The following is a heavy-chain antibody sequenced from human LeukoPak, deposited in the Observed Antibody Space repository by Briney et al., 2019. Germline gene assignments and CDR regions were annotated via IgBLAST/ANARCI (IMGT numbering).Heavy chain of an antibody. CDR2: IYTSGST. V-gene: IGHV4-4*07. CDR1: GGSVSNYY. Sequence: SETLSLTCTVSGGSVSNYYWSWIRQPAGKGLEWIGRIYTSGSTNYNPSLKSRVTISVDTSKNQFSLKLSSVTAADTAVYYCARDNGYSSGDGHFDYWGQGTLVTVSS. D-gene: IGHD6-19*01. CDR3: ARDNGYSSGDGHFDY. J-gene: IGHJ4*02.